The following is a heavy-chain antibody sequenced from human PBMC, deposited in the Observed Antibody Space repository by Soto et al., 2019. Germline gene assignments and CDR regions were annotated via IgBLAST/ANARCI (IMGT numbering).Heavy chain of an antibody. J-gene: IGHJ4*02. V-gene: IGHV4-34*01. CDR3: AMLTGYQRFTSFDN. Sequence: SVTLSLTCGVYDYSLTVYSWSLIRQHPEKGLEWIGEISPSGTTVYNPSLNSRVTISVASSKDRFSLRSSSVPAADTAVYYCAMLTGYQRFTSFDNWGQGMLVTVSS. CDR1: DYSLTVYS. CDR2: ISPSGTT. D-gene: IGHD3-9*01.